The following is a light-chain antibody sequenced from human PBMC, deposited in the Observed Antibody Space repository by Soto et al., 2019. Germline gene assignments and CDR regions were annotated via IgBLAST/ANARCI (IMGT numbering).Light chain of an antibody. Sequence: EIVLTQSPATLSLSPGDRATLSCRASQSVTSALAWFQQKPGQAPRLPIYDVSRRATGIPARFSGSGSGTDFTLTINSLEPEDFAVYYCQQRTTWPTFGGGTKVEIK. V-gene: IGKV3-11*01. CDR2: DVS. CDR3: QQRTTWPT. J-gene: IGKJ4*01. CDR1: QSVTSA.